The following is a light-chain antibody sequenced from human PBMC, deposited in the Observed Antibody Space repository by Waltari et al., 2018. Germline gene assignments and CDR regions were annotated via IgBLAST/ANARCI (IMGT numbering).Light chain of an antibody. V-gene: IGKV3-11*01. Sequence: EIVLTQSPATLSLSLGERATLSCRASQSVSGSLVWYQQKPGQAPRLLIYDASNRATGIPARFSGSGSVTDFTLTISSLEAEDFAVYYCQQHTNWPPEVAFGGGTKVEIK. CDR2: DAS. CDR3: QQHTNWPPEVA. CDR1: QSVSGS. J-gene: IGKJ4*01.